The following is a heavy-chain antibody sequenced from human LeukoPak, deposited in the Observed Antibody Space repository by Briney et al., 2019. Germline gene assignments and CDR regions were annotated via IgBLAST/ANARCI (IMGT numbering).Heavy chain of an antibody. J-gene: IGHJ2*01. Sequence: GGSLRLSCAASGFTFSSYSMNWVRQASGKGLEWVSYISSSSSTIYYADSVKGRFTISRDNAKNSLYLQMNSLRAEDTAVYYCASGRYCSSTSCYWYFDLWGRGTLVTVSS. CDR2: ISSSSSTI. CDR1: GFTFSSYS. V-gene: IGHV3-48*01. CDR3: ASGRYCSSTSCYWYFDL. D-gene: IGHD2-2*01.